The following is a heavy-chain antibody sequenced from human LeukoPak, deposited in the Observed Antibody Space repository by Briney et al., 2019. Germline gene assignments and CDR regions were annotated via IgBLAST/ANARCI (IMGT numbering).Heavy chain of an antibody. CDR3: AADPYSGSYFNY. J-gene: IGHJ4*02. V-gene: IGHV1-58*02. CDR2: IVVGSGNT. D-gene: IGHD1-26*01. CDR1: GFTFTSSA. Sequence: ASVKVSCKASGFTFTSSAMQWVRQARGQRLEWIGWIVVGSGNTNYAQKFQERVTITRDMSTSTAYMELSSLRSEDTAVYYCAADPYSGSYFNYWGQGNLVTVSS.